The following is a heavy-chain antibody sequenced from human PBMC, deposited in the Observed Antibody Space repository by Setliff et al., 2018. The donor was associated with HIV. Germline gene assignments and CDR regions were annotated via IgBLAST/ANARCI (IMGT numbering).Heavy chain of an antibody. Sequence: SVKVSCKASGDNFNNVAFNWVRQAPGQGLEWMGGILPIFGATDYAQKVQGRLTLTAVQSENSVYMELSSLRSDDTAVYYCTNRGGSGTNVGDWFDPWGQGTLVTSPQ. CDR3: TNRGGSGTNVGDWFDP. CDR1: GDNFNNVA. V-gene: IGHV1-69*13. J-gene: IGHJ5*02. D-gene: IGHD3-10*01. CDR2: ILPIFGAT.